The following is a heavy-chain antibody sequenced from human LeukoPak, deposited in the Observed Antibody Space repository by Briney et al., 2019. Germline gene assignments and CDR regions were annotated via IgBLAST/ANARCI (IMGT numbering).Heavy chain of an antibody. D-gene: IGHD3-22*01. CDR2: ISRSGDTM. CDR1: GFTFSDYY. V-gene: IGHV3-11*04. CDR3: AIQMTMIVVVPYFDY. Sequence: GGSLRLSCAASGFTFSDYYMTWIRQAPGKGLEWVSAISRSGDTMYYADSVRGRFTMSRDNAKNSLYLQMNSLRAEDTALYYCAIQMTMIVVVPYFDYWGQGTLVTVSS. J-gene: IGHJ4*02.